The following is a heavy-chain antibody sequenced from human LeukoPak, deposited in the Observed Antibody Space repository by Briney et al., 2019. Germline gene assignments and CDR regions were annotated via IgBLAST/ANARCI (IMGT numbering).Heavy chain of an antibody. Sequence: SETLSLTCAVYGGSFSGYYWSWIRQPPGKGLEWIGEINHSGSTNYNPSLKSRVTISVDTSKNQFSLKLSSVTAADTAVYYCAFNLLWDAFDIWGQGTMVTVSS. CDR3: AFNLLWDAFDI. V-gene: IGHV4-34*01. D-gene: IGHD3-10*01. CDR2: INHSGST. CDR1: GGSFSGYY. J-gene: IGHJ3*02.